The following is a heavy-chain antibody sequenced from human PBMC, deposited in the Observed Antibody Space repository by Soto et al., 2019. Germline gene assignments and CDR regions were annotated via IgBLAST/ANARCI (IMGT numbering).Heavy chain of an antibody. J-gene: IGHJ4*02. CDR1: GFTFSTYS. D-gene: IGHD4-17*01. Sequence: EVQLVESGGGLVKPGGSLRLSCAASGFTFSTYSMSWVRQAPGKGLEWVSSISSSSSFIYYADSVRGRFTISRDYAENSLYLQMNSLRAADTAVYYCARDGVRAAVTTLDSWGRGTLVTVSS. CDR3: ARDGVRAAVTTLDS. CDR2: ISSSSSFI. V-gene: IGHV3-21*01.